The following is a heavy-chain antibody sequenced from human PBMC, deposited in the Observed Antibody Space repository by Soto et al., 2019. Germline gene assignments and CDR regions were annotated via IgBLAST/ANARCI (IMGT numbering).Heavy chain of an antibody. CDR3: AKALVVAAPDNWFDP. CDR2: ISGSGGST. D-gene: IGHD2-15*01. J-gene: IGHJ5*02. Sequence: GGSLRLCCAACGFTFSGYAMSWVRQAPGKGLEWVSAISGSGGSTYYADSVKGRFTISRDNSKNTPYLQMNSLRAEDTAVYYCAKALVVAAPDNWFDPWGQGTLVTVSS. V-gene: IGHV3-23*01. CDR1: GFTFSGYA.